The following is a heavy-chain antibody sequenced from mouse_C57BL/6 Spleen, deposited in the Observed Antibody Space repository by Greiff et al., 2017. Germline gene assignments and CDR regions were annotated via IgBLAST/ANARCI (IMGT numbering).Heavy chain of an antibody. Sequence: VQLKESGTVLARPGASVKMSCKTSGYTFTSYWMHWVKQRPGQGLELIGAIYPGNSDTSYNQKFKGKAKLTAVTSASTAYMERSSLTNEDSAVYYCTRKDYGSSYDYFDYWGQGTTLTVSS. J-gene: IGHJ2*01. V-gene: IGHV1-5*01. D-gene: IGHD1-1*01. CDR3: TRKDYGSSYDYFDY. CDR2: IYPGNSDT. CDR1: GYTFTSYW.